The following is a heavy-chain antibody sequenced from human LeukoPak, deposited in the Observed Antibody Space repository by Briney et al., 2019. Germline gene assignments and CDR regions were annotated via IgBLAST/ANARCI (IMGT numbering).Heavy chain of an antibody. D-gene: IGHD2-15*01. J-gene: IGHJ5*02. CDR1: GGTFTSYV. V-gene: IGHV1-69*13. Sequence: ASVKVSCKASGGTFTSYVISWVRQAPGQGLEWMGGIIPSFGTANYAQKFQGRVTITADESTSTAYMELNSLRFDDTAVYYCAREVEYWSGSNCYRQDWFDPWVQGTLVTVSS. CDR2: IIPSFGTA. CDR3: AREVEYWSGSNCYRQDWFDP.